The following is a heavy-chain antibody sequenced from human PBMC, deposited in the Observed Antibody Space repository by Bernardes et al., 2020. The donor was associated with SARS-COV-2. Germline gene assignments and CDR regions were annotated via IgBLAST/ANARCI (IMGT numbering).Heavy chain of an antibody. CDR3: VKEPYGDYAFDY. CDR2: ISYHGTET. Sequence: GGSLRLSCAASGFPFSIHGMHWVRQAPGKGLEWVAVISYHGTETYYADSVKGRFTISRDNSKNTLYLQMNSLRAEDTALYYCVKEPYGDYAFDYWGQGTRVTVSS. CDR1: GFPFSIHG. D-gene: IGHD4-17*01. V-gene: IGHV3-30*18. J-gene: IGHJ4*02.